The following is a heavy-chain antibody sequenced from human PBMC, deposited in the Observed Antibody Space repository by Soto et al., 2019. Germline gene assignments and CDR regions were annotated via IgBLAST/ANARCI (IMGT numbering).Heavy chain of an antibody. V-gene: IGHV1-69*08. Sequence: QVQLVQSGAEVKKPGSSVKVSCKASGGTFSSYTMSWVRQAPGQGLEWMGRVSPVLGLTNYAQKFQDRVTISADKVTSTTYMALSSLRSEDTALYYCARDRAYCSGGSCYQDYWGQGTLVTVSS. CDR1: GGTFSSYT. D-gene: IGHD2-15*01. CDR3: ARDRAYCSGGSCYQDY. J-gene: IGHJ4*02. CDR2: VSPVLGLT.